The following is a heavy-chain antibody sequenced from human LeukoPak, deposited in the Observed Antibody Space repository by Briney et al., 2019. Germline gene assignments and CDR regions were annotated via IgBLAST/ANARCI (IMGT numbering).Heavy chain of an antibody. J-gene: IGHJ3*02. CDR3: ARADYDILASPPLDAFDI. D-gene: IGHD3-9*01. CDR1: GGSFSGYY. Sequence: SETLSLTCAVYGGSFSGYYWSWIRQPPGKGLEWIGEINHSGSTYYNPSLKSRVTISVDTSKNQFSLKLSSVTAADTAVYYCARADYDILASPPLDAFDIWGQGTMVTVSS. CDR2: INHSGST. V-gene: IGHV4-34*01.